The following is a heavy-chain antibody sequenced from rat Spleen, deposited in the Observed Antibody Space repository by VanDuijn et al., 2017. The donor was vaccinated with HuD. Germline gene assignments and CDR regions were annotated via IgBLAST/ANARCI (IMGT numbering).Heavy chain of an antibody. CDR2: ISPSGGSP. CDR3: AKDPYNSGGAYVMDA. Sequence: EVQLVESGGGLVQPGRSLKLSCAASGFTFSNYGMHWIRQAPTKGLEWVASISPSGGSPYYRDSVKGRFTITRDNAKSTLYLQMDSLRSEDTATYYCAKDPYNSGGAYVMDAWGQGASVTVSS. V-gene: IGHV5-19*01. CDR1: GFTFSNYG. D-gene: IGHD4-3*01. J-gene: IGHJ4*01.